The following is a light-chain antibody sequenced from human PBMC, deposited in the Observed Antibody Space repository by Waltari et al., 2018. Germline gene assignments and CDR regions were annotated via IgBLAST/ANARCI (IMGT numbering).Light chain of an antibody. CDR2: EDT. J-gene: IGLJ2*01. V-gene: IGLV2-23*01. Sequence: QSALTPPASVSGSPGQSIPISCTETSSAVGHYNFVSWYQHHPGKAPRLVIYEDTKRHSGVSNRFSGSKSGNTASLTISGLQAEDEADYYCCSYTDSTTLVFGGGTGLTVL. CDR3: CSYTDSTTLV. CDR1: SSAVGHYNF.